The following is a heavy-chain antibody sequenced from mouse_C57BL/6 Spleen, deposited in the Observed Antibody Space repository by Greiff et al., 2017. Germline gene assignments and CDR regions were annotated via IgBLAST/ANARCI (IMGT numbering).Heavy chain of an antibody. CDR3: AIAMVTNAMDY. CDR1: GYTFTDYN. CDR2: INPNNGGT. Sequence: EVQLQQSGPELVKPGASVKIPRKASGYTFTDYNMDWVQQSHGKSLEWIGDINPNNGGTIYNQKFKGKATLTVDKSSSTAYMELRSLTAEDTAVYYCAIAMVTNAMDYWGQGTSVTVAS. J-gene: IGHJ4*01. V-gene: IGHV1-18*01. D-gene: IGHD2-2*01.